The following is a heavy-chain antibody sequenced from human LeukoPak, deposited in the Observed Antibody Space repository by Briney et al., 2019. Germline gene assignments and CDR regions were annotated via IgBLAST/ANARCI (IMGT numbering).Heavy chain of an antibody. CDR3: ARQEPPTQLRPFDV. V-gene: IGHV5-51*01. D-gene: IGHD5-18*01. Sequence: GESLKISCKGSEYSFTSYWIAWVRQMPGKGLEWMGIIYPADSDTRYSPSFQGHVTISADKSINTAYLQWNSLKASDTAIYYCARQEPPTQLRPFDVWGRGTMVTVSS. CDR2: IYPADSDT. CDR1: EYSFTSYW. J-gene: IGHJ3*01.